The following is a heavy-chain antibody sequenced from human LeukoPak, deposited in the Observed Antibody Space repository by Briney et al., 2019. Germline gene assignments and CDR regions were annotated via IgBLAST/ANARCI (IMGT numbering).Heavy chain of an antibody. Sequence: PSETLSLTCTVSGYSVSSGYYWSWIRQPPGKGLEWIGEINHSGSTNYNPSLKSRVTISVDTSKNQFSLKLSSVTAADTAVYYCARQRAVYYYYYMDVWGKGTTVTVSS. D-gene: IGHD6-25*01. V-gene: IGHV4-34*01. CDR1: GYSVSSGYY. CDR2: INHSGST. CDR3: ARQRAVYYYYYMDV. J-gene: IGHJ6*03.